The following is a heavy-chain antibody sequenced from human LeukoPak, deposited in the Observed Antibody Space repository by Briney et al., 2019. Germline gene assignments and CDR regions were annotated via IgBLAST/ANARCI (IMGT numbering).Heavy chain of an antibody. CDR3: AKDLYHRNFFFDH. V-gene: IGHV3-23*01. J-gene: IGHJ4*01. D-gene: IGHD1-14*01. Sequence: GGSLRLSCAASGFTFSSYAMSWVRQAPGKGLEWVSAISASGYSTYYADSVKGRFTISRDNSKKTLYLQMNSLRAEDTAIFYCAKDLYHRNFFFDHLGPGTL. CDR1: GFTFSSYA. CDR2: ISASGYST.